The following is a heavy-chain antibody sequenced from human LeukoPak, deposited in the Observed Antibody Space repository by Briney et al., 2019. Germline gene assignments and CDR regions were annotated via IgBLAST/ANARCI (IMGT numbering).Heavy chain of an antibody. D-gene: IGHD3-3*01. J-gene: IGHJ6*02. CDR2: IYYSGST. Sequence: SQTLSLTCTVSGGSISSGGYYWSWIRQHPGKGLEWIGYIYYSGSTYYNPSLKSRVTISVDTSKNQFSLKLSSVTAADTAVYYCARDKAVETSPDRNYDSWSGYYPYYYYYGMDVWGQGTTVTVSS. V-gene: IGHV4-31*03. CDR3: ARDKAVETSPDRNYDSWSGYYPYYYYYGMDV. CDR1: GGSISSGGYY.